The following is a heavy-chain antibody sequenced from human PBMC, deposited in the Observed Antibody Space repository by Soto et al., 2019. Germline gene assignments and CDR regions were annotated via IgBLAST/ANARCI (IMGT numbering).Heavy chain of an antibody. Sequence: PGGSLRLSCAASGFTFSSYWMSWVSQAPGKGLEWVANIKQDGSEKYYVDSVKGRFTISRDNAKNSLYLQMNNLRAEDTAVYYCARVDSIYYYYYMDVWGKGTTVTVSS. D-gene: IGHD2-2*03. CDR3: ARVDSIYYYYYMDV. J-gene: IGHJ6*03. CDR2: IKQDGSEK. V-gene: IGHV3-7*01. CDR1: GFTFSSYW.